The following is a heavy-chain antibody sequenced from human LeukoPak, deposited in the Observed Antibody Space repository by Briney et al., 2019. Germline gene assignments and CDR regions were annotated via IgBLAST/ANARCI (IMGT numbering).Heavy chain of an antibody. D-gene: IGHD1-26*01. J-gene: IGHJ5*02. CDR3: AGVGIVGATFRWFDP. CDR2: ISAYNGNT. Sequence: GASVKVSCKASGYTFTSYGISWVRQAPGQGLEWMGWISAYNGNTNYAQKLQGRVTMTTDTSTSTAYMELRSLRSDDTAVYYCAGVGIVGATFRWFDPWGQGTLVTVSS. CDR1: GYTFTSYG. V-gene: IGHV1-18*01.